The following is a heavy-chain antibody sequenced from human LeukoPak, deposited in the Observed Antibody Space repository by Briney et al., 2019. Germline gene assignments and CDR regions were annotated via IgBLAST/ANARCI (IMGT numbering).Heavy chain of an antibody. CDR1: GFTFSSYA. CDR3: AKPIAVAGDTYYFDY. J-gene: IGHJ4*02. D-gene: IGHD6-19*01. CDR2: ISGSGGST. V-gene: IGHV3-23*01. Sequence: TGGSLRLSCAASGFTFSSYAMSWVRQAPGKGLEWVSAISGSGGSTYYADSVKGRFTISRDNSKNTLYLQMNSLRAEDTAVYYCAKPIAVAGDTYYFDYWGQGTLVTVPS.